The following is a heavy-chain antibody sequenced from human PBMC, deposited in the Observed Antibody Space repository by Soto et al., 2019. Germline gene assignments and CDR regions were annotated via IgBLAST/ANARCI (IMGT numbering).Heavy chain of an antibody. CDR3: AKGRYDFWSPYYFDS. CDR1: GITFGSRA. D-gene: IGHD3-3*01. Sequence: GGSLRLSCVASGITFGSRAMSWVRQAPGEGLEWVSGITWNSRVLAYADSVKGRFTISRDNARNSLYLQMDSLRDEDTALYYCAKGRYDFWSPYYFDSWGQGTLVTVSS. CDR2: ITWNSRVL. V-gene: IGHV3-9*01. J-gene: IGHJ4*02.